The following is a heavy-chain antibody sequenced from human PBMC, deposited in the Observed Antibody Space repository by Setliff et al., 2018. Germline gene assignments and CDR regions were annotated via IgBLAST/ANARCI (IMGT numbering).Heavy chain of an antibody. CDR3: ARGYCSSPSCFFAGWFDP. V-gene: IGHV4-34*01. CDR1: GGSFSGYY. J-gene: IGHJ5*02. CDR2: INHTGST. Sequence: PSETLSLTCAVYGGSFSGYYWSWIRQPPGKGLEWIGEINHTGSTNYSPSLKSRVTISVDTSKNQFSPKLTSVTAADTAVYYCARGYCSSPSCFFAGWFDPWGQGTLVTVSS. D-gene: IGHD2-2*01.